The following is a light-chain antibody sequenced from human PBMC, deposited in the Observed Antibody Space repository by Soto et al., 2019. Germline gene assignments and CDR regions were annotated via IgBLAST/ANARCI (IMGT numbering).Light chain of an antibody. CDR1: QTISNTY. CDR3: QQYGSSPRT. Sequence: EIVLTQSPGTLSLSPGETATLSCRASQTISNTYLAWYQQKPGQAPRLLIYGASTRATGIPGRFSGSGSGKDFPLTVNRLEPEDFAVYYCQQYGSSPRTFGQGTKVEI. CDR2: GAS. V-gene: IGKV3-20*01. J-gene: IGKJ1*01.